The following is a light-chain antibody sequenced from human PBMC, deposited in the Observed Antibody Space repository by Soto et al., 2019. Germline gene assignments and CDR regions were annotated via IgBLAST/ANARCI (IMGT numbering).Light chain of an antibody. CDR3: QQLNSYPPYT. CDR2: SAS. CDR1: QSISSY. V-gene: IGKV1-9*01. J-gene: IGKJ2*01. Sequence: DIQMTQSPSSLSASVGDRVTITCRASQSISSYLNWYQQKPGKAPKLLIYSASTLQSGVPSRFSGSGSGTDFTLTIGSLQPEDFATYYCQQLNSYPPYTFGQGTQLEIK.